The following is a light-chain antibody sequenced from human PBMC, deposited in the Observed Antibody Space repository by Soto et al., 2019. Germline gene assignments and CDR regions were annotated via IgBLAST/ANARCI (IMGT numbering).Light chain of an antibody. CDR2: DAS. Sequence: DIRMTQSPSTLSSSLGDRVTITFLASQSISSWLAWYQQKPGKAPKLLLYDASTLQSGVPSRFSGSGSGTDFTLTISRLHPDDFATYYCQQYNTYPWTFGQGTKVDIK. CDR1: QSISSW. J-gene: IGKJ1*01. CDR3: QQYNTYPWT. V-gene: IGKV1-5*01.